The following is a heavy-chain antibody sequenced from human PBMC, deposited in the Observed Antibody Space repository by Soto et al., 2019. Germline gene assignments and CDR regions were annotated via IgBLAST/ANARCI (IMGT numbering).Heavy chain of an antibody. J-gene: IGHJ6*03. CDR2: LSYAGDT. V-gene: IGHV3-13*01. CDR1: GFTLSTYD. Sequence: PGGSLRLSCAASGFTLSTYDMHWVRQATGKGLEWVAALSYAGDTYYPGSVKGRFTVSREGAKNSLYLQMNSLTAGDTAVYYCARVGDCSSTSCYAGNYYYYYMDVWGKGTTVTVSS. CDR3: ARVGDCSSTSCYAGNYYYYYMDV. D-gene: IGHD2-2*01.